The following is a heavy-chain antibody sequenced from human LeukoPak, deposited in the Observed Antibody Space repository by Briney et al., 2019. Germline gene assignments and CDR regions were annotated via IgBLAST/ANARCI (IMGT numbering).Heavy chain of an antibody. D-gene: IGHD5-18*01. CDR2: IRYDGSNK. CDR3: AAQRGAMVRSRLDY. Sequence: PGGSLRLSCAASGFTFSSYGMHWVRQAPGKGLEWVAFIRYDGSNKYYADSVKGRFTIPRDNSKNTLYLQMNSLRAEDTAVYYCAAQRGAMVRSRLDYWGQGTLVTVSS. CDR1: GFTFSSYG. J-gene: IGHJ4*02. V-gene: IGHV3-30*02.